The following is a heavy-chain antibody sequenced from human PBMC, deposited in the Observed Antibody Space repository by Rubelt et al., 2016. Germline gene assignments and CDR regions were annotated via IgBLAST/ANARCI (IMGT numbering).Heavy chain of an antibody. D-gene: IGHD6-19*01. CDR3: ARVGVAGRLGNWFDP. V-gene: IGHV3-48*01. Sequence: YYADSVKGRFTISRDNAKNSLYLQMNSLRAEDTAVYYCARVGVAGRLGNWFDPWGQGTLVTVSS. J-gene: IGHJ5*02.